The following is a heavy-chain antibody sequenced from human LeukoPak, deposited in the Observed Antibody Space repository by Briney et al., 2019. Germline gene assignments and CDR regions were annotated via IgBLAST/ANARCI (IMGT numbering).Heavy chain of an antibody. CDR1: GFTFSSYS. J-gene: IGHJ4*02. CDR2: ISSSSSTI. CDR3: ARDWTRYYDSSGEFDY. Sequence: GVLRLSCAASGFTFSSYSMNWVRQAPGKGLEWVSYISSSSSTIYYADSVKGRFTISRDNAKNSLYLQMNSLRAEDTAVYYCARDWTRYYDSSGEFDYWGQGTLVTVSS. V-gene: IGHV3-48*01. D-gene: IGHD3-22*01.